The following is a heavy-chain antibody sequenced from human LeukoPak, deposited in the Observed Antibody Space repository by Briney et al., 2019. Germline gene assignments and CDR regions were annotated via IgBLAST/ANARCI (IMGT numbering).Heavy chain of an antibody. D-gene: IGHD2-2*01. V-gene: IGHV1-8*01. Sequence: ASVKVSCKASGYTFTSYDINWVRQATGPGLEWMGWMNPNSGNTGYAQKFQGRVTMTRNTSISTAYMELSSLRSEDTAVYYCARGYCSSTSCSNWFDPWGQGTLVTVSS. CDR1: GYTFTSYD. CDR2: MNPNSGNT. J-gene: IGHJ5*02. CDR3: ARGYCSSTSCSNWFDP.